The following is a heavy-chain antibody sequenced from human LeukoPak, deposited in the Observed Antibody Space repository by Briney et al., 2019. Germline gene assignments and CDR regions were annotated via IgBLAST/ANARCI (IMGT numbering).Heavy chain of an antibody. Sequence: GGSLRLYCSASGFTFSSYSMNWLRQAPGNGVEWFSSISSSSSYIYYADSVKGRFTISGDNSKNTLYLQMNSLRAEDTSVYYCARSPGILGTNYFDYWGQGTLVTVSS. CDR1: GFTFSSYS. D-gene: IGHD3-9*01. J-gene: IGHJ4*02. V-gene: IGHV3-21*01. CDR3: ARSPGILGTNYFDY. CDR2: ISSSSSYI.